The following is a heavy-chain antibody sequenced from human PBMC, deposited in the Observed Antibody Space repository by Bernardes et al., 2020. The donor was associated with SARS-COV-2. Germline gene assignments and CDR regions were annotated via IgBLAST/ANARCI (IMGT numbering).Heavy chain of an antibody. CDR3: ARDRGGHYDQFDC. J-gene: IGHJ4*02. CDR2: ISTSGNTM. CDR1: GFIFRTYS. D-gene: IGHD5-12*01. Sequence: GSLRLSCEASGFIFRTYSMNWVRQAPGKGLEWVSYISTSGNTMYYADSVKGRFTISRDNAKNSLYLQMNSLRDEDTALYFCARDRGGHYDQFDCWGQGTLVSVSS. V-gene: IGHV3-48*02.